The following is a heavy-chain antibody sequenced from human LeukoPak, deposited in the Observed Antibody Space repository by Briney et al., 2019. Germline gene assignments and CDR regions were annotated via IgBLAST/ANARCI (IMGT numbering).Heavy chain of an antibody. Sequence: RASETLSLTCAVSGGSISSSNWWSWVRQPPGKGLEWIGEIYHSGSTNYNPSLKSRVTISVDKSKNQFSLKLSSVTAADTAVYYCARLAVARGGDFDYWGQGTLVTVSS. J-gene: IGHJ4*02. V-gene: IGHV4-4*02. CDR3: ARLAVARGGDFDY. CDR2: IYHSGST. D-gene: IGHD6-19*01. CDR1: GGSISSSNW.